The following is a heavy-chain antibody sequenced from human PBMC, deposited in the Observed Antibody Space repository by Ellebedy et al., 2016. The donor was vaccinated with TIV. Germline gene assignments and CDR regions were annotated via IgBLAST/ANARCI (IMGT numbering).Heavy chain of an antibody. CDR3: ARGFDEIGFYWFDA. CDR2: IYYTGHT. V-gene: IGHV4-39*01. J-gene: IGHJ5*02. D-gene: IGHD3-9*01. Sequence: MPSETLSLTCTVSREPIRTGSYYWSWIRQAPGKGLEWVATIYYTGHTFYNPSLESRATVSLDTPGSQFYLNLRDLTATDTAVYYCARGFDEIGFYWFDAWGPGILVTVSS. CDR1: REPIRTGSYY.